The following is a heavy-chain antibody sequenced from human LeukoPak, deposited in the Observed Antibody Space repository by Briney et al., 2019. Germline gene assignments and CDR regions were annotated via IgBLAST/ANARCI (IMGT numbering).Heavy chain of an antibody. CDR1: GYTFTSYG. J-gene: IGHJ4*02. CDR2: ISAYNGNT. Sequence: ASVKVSCKASGYTFTSYGISWVRQAPGQGLEWMGWISAYNGNTNYAQKLQGRVTMTTDTSTSTAYMELRSLRSDDTAVYYCASTYSSGWFYYFDYWGQGTLVTVSS. CDR3: ASTYSSGWFYYFDY. V-gene: IGHV1-18*04. D-gene: IGHD6-19*01.